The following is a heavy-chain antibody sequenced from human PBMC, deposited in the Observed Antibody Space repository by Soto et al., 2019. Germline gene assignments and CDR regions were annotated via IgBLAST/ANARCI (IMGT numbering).Heavy chain of an antibody. J-gene: IGHJ3*02. V-gene: IGHV5-51*01. CDR1: GYSFTSYW. CDR2: IYPGDSDT. D-gene: IGHD2-15*01. CDR3: AKRYCSGGSCNLDAFDI. Sequence: GESLKISCKGSGYSFTSYWIGWVRQMPGKGLEWMGIIYPGDSDTRYSPSFQGQVTISADKSISTAYLQWSSLKASDTAMYYCAKRYCSGGSCNLDAFDIWGKGTMVTVSS.